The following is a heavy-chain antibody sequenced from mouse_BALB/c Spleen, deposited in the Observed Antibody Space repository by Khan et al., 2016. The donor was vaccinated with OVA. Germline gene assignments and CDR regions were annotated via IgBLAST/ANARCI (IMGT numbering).Heavy chain of an antibody. Sequence: QVPLQQPGAELVRPGVSVKISCKGSGYTFTDYAMHWVKQSHAKSLEWIGVISTYYGDVDYSQKFKGKATMTVDRSSSTAYMELARLTSEDSAIXYGARGEKFAYWGQGTLVTVSA. CDR3: ARGEKFAY. CDR2: ISTYYGDV. CDR1: GYTFTDYA. V-gene: IGHV1S137*01. J-gene: IGHJ3*01. D-gene: IGHD2-13*01.